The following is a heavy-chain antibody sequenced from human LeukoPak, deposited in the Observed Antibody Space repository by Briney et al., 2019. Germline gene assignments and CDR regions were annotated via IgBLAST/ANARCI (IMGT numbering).Heavy chain of an antibody. Sequence: ASVKVSCKASGYTFTSYRISWVRQAPGQGLEWMGWISAYNGNTNYAQKLQGRVTMTTDTSTGTAYMELRSLRSDDTAVYYCARGPSSIAAADYYFDYWGQGTLVTVSS. CDR3: ARGPSSIAAADYYFDY. V-gene: IGHV1-18*04. J-gene: IGHJ4*02. CDR2: ISAYNGNT. D-gene: IGHD6-13*01. CDR1: GYTFTSYR.